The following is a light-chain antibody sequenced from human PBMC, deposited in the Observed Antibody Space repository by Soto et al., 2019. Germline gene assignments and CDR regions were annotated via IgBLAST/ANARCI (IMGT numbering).Light chain of an antibody. V-gene: IGKV3-15*01. J-gene: IGKJ1*01. Sequence: IVMTKSPATLSVSPGERATLSCRASQRVSSNLAWYQQKPGQAPRLLIYGASTRATGIPASFSGSGSGTEFNLTSSSLQSEDVEDYYCQQDNNWPPWTFGQGTKVDIQ. CDR2: GAS. CDR1: QRVSSN. CDR3: QQDNNWPPWT.